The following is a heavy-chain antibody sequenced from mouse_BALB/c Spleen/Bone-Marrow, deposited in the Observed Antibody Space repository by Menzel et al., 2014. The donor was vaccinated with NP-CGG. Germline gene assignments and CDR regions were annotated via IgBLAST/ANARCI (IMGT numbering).Heavy chain of an antibody. D-gene: IGHD2-1*01. J-gene: IGHJ4*01. V-gene: IGHV7-1*02. CDR2: SRNKANDYTT. CDR3: ARVTYGIYAMDY. CDR1: GLTFSDFY. Sequence: DVMLVESGGGLVQPGGSLILSCAPSGLTFSDFYMEWVRQPPGKRLEWIAASRNKANDYTTEYSASVKGRFIVSRDTSQSILYLQMNALRAEDTAIYYCARVTYGIYAMDYWGQGTSVTVSS.